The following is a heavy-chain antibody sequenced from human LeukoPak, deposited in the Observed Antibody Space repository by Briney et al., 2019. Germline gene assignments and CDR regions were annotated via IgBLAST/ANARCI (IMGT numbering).Heavy chain of an antibody. D-gene: IGHD6-13*01. CDR2: IRYDGSNK. Sequence: GGSLRLSCAASGFTFSSYGMHWVRQAPGKGLEWVAFIRYDGSNKYSADSVKGRFTISRDNSKNSLYLQMNSLRTEDTALYYCAKERKAAAGTLESEFDYWGQGTLVTVSS. CDR1: GFTFSSYG. CDR3: AKERKAAAGTLESEFDY. J-gene: IGHJ4*02. V-gene: IGHV3-30*02.